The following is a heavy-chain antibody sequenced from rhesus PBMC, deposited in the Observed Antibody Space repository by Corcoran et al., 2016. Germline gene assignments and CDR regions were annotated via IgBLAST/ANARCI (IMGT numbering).Heavy chain of an antibody. V-gene: IGHV4-99*02. CDR3: TRGGVTDWYFDL. D-gene: IGHD3-34*01. J-gene: IGHJ2*01. Sequence: QVQLQESGPGLVTPSETLSLTCAVSGYSIGHNYYWGWIRQPPGKGLEYIGYINGSSGSTYYNPSRKSRVTISKDTSKNQFSLKLSSVSAADTAVYYCTRGGVTDWYFDLWGPGTPITISS. CDR2: INGSSGST. CDR1: GYSIGHNYY.